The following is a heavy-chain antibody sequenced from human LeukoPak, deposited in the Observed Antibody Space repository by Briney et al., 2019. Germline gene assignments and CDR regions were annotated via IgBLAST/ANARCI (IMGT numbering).Heavy chain of an antibody. J-gene: IGHJ5*01. Sequence: PGASLRLSCAAPGFTFSNYAMSWVRQAPGKGLEWVSAIVGSGGSTYYADSVKGRFNISRDNSKNTLFLQMNSLRVEDTALYYCSKWGDYDVLTGYYDSDFWGQGTLVTVSS. D-gene: IGHD3-9*01. CDR2: IVGSGGST. CDR3: SKWGDYDVLTGYYDSDF. V-gene: IGHV3-23*01. CDR1: GFTFSNYA.